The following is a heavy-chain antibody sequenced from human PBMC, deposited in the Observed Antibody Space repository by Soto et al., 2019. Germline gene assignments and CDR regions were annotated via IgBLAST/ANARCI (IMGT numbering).Heavy chain of an antibody. CDR2: ISGSGGST. CDR1: GFTFSSYA. CDR3: AKDVAAAGDSYYYYGMDV. J-gene: IGHJ6*02. V-gene: IGHV3-23*01. D-gene: IGHD6-13*01. Sequence: GSLRLSCAASGFTFSSYAMSWVRQAPGKGLEWVSAISGSGGSTYYADSVKGRFTISRDNSKNTLYLQMNSLRAEDTAVYYCAKDVAAAGDSYYYYGMDVWGQGTTVTVSS.